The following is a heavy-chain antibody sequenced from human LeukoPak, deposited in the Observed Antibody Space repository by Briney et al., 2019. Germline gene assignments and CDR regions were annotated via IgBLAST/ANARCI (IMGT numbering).Heavy chain of an antibody. CDR1: GFTFSNYA. Sequence: GGSLRLSCAASGFTFSNYAMCWVRQAPGKGLEWVAVVSYDGSNKYYADSVKGRFTISRDTSKNTLYLHMNSLRGEDTAAYYCAKGWRQVDYWGQGTLVTVSS. D-gene: IGHD2-15*01. CDR3: AKGWRQVDY. J-gene: IGHJ4*02. V-gene: IGHV3-30*18. CDR2: VSYDGSNK.